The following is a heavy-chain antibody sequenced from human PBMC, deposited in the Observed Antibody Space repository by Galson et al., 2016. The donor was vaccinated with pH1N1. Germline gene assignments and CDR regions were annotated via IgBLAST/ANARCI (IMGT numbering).Heavy chain of an antibody. Sequence: SETLSLTCAVFGDSISSGYYWGWIRQPPGKGLEWIGSKFQSGNTQYNPSLKSRVTMSTDMSKNQFSLRGGDTAVYYCARDRGFLSVTTSAFHMWGQGTMVTVSS. D-gene: IGHD4-17*01. CDR2: KFQSGNT. CDR3: ARDRGFLSVTTSAFHM. J-gene: IGHJ3*02. CDR1: GDSISSGYY. V-gene: IGHV4-38-2*02.